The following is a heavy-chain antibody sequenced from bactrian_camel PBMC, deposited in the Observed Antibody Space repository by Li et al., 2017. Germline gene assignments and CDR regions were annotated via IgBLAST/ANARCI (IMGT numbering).Heavy chain of an antibody. Sequence: VQLVESGGGLVHPGGSLRLSCAASGFTFRLYYMSWVRQAPGKGLEWVSSIYSDGSITYYTDSVKGRFTISQDNAKNTVYQQMDNLKPEDTAMYYCAAARNPPRLVWRTSEYTYWGQGTQVTVS. CDR1: GFTFRLYY. V-gene: IGHV3-2*01. CDR2: IYSDGSIT. D-gene: IGHD2*01. J-gene: IGHJ4*01. CDR3: AAARNPPRLVWRTSEYTY.